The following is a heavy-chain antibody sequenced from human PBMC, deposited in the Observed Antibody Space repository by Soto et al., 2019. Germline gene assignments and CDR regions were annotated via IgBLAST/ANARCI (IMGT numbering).Heavy chain of an antibody. J-gene: IGHJ4*02. V-gene: IGHV4-31*03. Sequence: SETLSLTCTVTGGSIRSPNFSWSWIRQHPGKGPEWIGNIYYNGTTTYSPSLESRLTISLDPSKNQFSLTLKSVTAADTAVYYCAKSLWDSSGWKTDYWGQGTLVTVSS. CDR2: IYYNGTT. CDR1: GGSIRSPNFS. CDR3: AKSLWDSSGWKTDY. D-gene: IGHD6-19*01.